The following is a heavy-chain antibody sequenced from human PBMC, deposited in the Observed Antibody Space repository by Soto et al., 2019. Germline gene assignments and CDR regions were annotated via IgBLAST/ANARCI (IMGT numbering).Heavy chain of an antibody. CDR2: IIPIFGTA. D-gene: IGHD5-12*01. CDR3: ARAERKWLPSNYFDY. J-gene: IGHJ4*02. V-gene: IGHV1-69*01. CDR1: GGTFSSYA. Sequence: QVQLVQSGAEVKKPGSSVKVCCKASGGTFSSYAISWVRQAPGQGLEWMGGIIPIFGTANYAQKFQGRVTITADESTSTAYMELSSLRSEDTAVYYCARAERKWLPSNYFDYWGQGTLVTVSS.